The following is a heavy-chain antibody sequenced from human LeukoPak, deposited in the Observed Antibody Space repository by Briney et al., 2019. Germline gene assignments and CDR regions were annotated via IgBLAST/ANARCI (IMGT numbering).Heavy chain of an antibody. CDR3: ARNHANYYYYMDV. CDR2: INPSGGST. V-gene: IGHV1-46*01. D-gene: IGHD1-14*01. Sequence: ASVKVSCKASGYTFTSYYMHWVRQAPGQGLEWMGIINPSGGSTSYAQKFQGRVTMTRDTSISTAYMELSRLRSDDTAVYYCARNHANYYYYMDVWGKGTRSPSP. CDR1: GYTFTSYY. J-gene: IGHJ6*03.